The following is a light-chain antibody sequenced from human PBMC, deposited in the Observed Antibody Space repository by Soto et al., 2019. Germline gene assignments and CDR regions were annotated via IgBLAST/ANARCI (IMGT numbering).Light chain of an antibody. Sequence: SYELTQPPSVSVSPGQRARFTCPGDVLSEQSSYWYQQKPGQAPVLVISKDRERPSGIPERYSASTSGTTVTLTISGVQAEDEADYFCQSADISGSSVFGTGTKVTVL. CDR1: VLSEQS. V-gene: IGLV3-25*02. J-gene: IGLJ1*01. CDR3: QSADISGSSV. CDR2: KDR.